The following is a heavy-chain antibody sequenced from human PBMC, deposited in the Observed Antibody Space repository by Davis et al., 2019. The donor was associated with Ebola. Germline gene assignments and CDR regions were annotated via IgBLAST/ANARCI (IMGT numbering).Heavy chain of an antibody. V-gene: IGHV3-23*01. CDR2: ISGNSHNI. Sequence: GESLKISCTASGFTVSSYAMGWVRQAPGKGLEWVSTISGNSHNIHYADSVEGRFTISRDNPQNTLYLQMNSLRAEDTAVYYCAKDLYGDYKDDYWGQGTLVTVSS. J-gene: IGHJ4*02. CDR3: AKDLYGDYKDDY. CDR1: GFTVSSYA. D-gene: IGHD4-17*01.